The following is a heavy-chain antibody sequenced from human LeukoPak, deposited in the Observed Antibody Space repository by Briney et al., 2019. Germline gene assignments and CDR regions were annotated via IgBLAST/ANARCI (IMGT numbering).Heavy chain of an antibody. Sequence: PSQTLSLTCTVSGGSISSGGYYWSWIRQHPGKGLEWIGYIYYSGSTYYNPSLKSRVTISVDTSKNQFSLKLSSVTAEDTAVYYCARDWNGWLLFRDPGDAFDIWGQGTMVTVSS. CDR1: GGSISSGGYY. J-gene: IGHJ3*02. D-gene: IGHD3-9*01. V-gene: IGHV4-31*03. CDR2: IYYSGST. CDR3: ARDWNGWLLFRDPGDAFDI.